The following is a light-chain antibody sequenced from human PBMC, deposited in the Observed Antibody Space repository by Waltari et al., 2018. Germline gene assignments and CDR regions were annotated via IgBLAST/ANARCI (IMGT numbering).Light chain of an antibody. CDR2: DVS. V-gene: IGLV2-14*03. CDR1: SSYIGISYY. Sequence: QSALTQPASVSGSLGQSITMSCTGTSSYIGISYYVSCYQQHPGKAPKLLIYDVSNRPSGVSNRFSGSKSGNTASLTISGLQSEDEADYYCTSFSSDSTPLVFGTGTRVTV. CDR3: TSFSSDSTPLV. J-gene: IGLJ1*01.